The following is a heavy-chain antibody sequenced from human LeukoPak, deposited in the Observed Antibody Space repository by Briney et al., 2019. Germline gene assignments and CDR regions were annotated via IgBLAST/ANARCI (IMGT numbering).Heavy chain of an antibody. D-gene: IGHD6-13*01. CDR2: INHSGST. CDR3: ARARVSRGFSY. CDR1: GGSFSGYY. V-gene: IGHV4-34*01. J-gene: IGHJ4*02. Sequence: SETLSLTCAVYGGSFSGYYWSWIRQPPGKGLEWIGEINHSGSTNYNPSLKSRVTISVDTPKNQFSLKLSSATAADTAVYYCARARVSRGFSYWGQGTLVTVSS.